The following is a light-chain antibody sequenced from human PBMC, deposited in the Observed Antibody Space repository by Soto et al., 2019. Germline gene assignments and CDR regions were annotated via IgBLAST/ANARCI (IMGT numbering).Light chain of an antibody. CDR1: QSVSSL. CDR3: RQRSNWPGCT. CDR2: DAS. V-gene: IGKV3-11*01. J-gene: IGKJ2*02. Sequence: EIVLTQSPATLSLSPGERATLSCRASQSVSSLLAWYQQKPGQAPRLLIYDASNRAPCIPARFSGSGSGTDFTLTINSLEPEDFAVYYCRQRSNWPGCTFGQGTKLEIK.